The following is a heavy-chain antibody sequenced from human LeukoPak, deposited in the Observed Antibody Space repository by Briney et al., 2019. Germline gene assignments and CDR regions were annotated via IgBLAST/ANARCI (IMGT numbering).Heavy chain of an antibody. V-gene: IGHV3-15*01. Sequence: GGSLRLSCAASGFTFSNAWMSWVRQAPGKGLEWVGRIKSKTDGGTTDYAAPVKGRFTISRVDSKNTLYLQMNSLKTEDTAVYYCTTDRDNRYYDFWSGYWGSWFDPWGQGTLVTVSS. J-gene: IGHJ5*02. CDR1: GFTFSNAW. CDR3: TTDRDNRYYDFWSGYWGSWFDP. CDR2: IKSKTDGGTT. D-gene: IGHD3-3*01.